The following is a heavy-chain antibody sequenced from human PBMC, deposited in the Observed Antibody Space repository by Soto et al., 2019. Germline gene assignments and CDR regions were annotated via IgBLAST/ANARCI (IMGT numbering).Heavy chain of an antibody. Sequence: TLSLTCTVSGASISGYYWSWIRKSAGKGLEWIGRIYATGTTDYNPSLKSRVMMSVDTSKKQFSLRLRSVTAADTAVYYCVRDGTKTLRDWFDPWGQGISVTVS. CDR3: VRDGTKTLRDWFDP. J-gene: IGHJ5*02. CDR2: IYATGTT. V-gene: IGHV4-4*07. D-gene: IGHD1-1*01. CDR1: GASISGYY.